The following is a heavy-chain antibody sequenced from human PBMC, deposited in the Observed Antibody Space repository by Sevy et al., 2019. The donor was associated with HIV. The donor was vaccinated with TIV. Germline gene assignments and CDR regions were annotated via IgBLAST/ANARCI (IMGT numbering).Heavy chain of an antibody. D-gene: IGHD6-13*01. CDR3: ARDYSRRPGWFDP. V-gene: IGHV3-53*01. CDR1: GFDVSNNY. CDR2: IYSSGTT. Sequence: GGSLRLFCAGSGFDVSNNYMSWVRQAPGKGLEWVSIIYSSGTTYYADSVKGRFTISRDKSKNTVYLQMSSLRADDTAFYHCARDYSRRPGWFDPWGQGTLVTVSS. J-gene: IGHJ5*02.